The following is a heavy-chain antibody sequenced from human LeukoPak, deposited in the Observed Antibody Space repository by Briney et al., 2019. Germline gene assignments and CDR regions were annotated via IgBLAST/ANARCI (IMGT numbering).Heavy chain of an antibody. CDR2: ITAGSGNT. V-gene: IGHV1-18*01. Sequence: ASVKVSCKASGYNFNSYGIGWVRQAPRQGLEWMGWITAGSGNTNYAQKVQGRVTMTTDTSTSTAYMELRSLRSDDTAVYFCARDLARGYSYGYNAFDIWGQGTMVTVSS. CDR3: ARDLARGYSYGYNAFDI. J-gene: IGHJ3*02. D-gene: IGHD5-18*01. CDR1: GYNFNSYG.